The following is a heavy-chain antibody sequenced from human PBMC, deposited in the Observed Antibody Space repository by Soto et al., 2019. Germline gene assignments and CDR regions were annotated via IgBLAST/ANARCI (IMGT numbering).Heavy chain of an antibody. J-gene: IGHJ4*02. CDR2: IYYSGST. CDR1: GGSISSYY. Sequence: SETLSLTCTVSGGSISSYYWSWIRQPPGKGLEWIGYIYYSGSTNYNPSLKSRVTISVDTSKNQFSLQLKSVTAADTAVYYCASQRSAAGLFDFWGQETLVTVSS. CDR3: ASQRSAAGLFDF. V-gene: IGHV4-59*12. D-gene: IGHD6-25*01.